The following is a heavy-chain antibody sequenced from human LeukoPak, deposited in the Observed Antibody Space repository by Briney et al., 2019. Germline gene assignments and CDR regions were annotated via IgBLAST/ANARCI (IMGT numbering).Heavy chain of an antibody. J-gene: IGHJ4*02. V-gene: IGHV3-23*01. CDR1: GFPFSSYA. Sequence: GGSLRLSCEASGFPFSSYAMSGFRKAPGKGLEWVSTISGSGGSTYHADSVKGRFTISRDSSKSTVYLQMNSLRAEEDSAVYFCAKATRAAAGRYYFDYWGQGTLVTVSS. CDR2: ISGSGGST. D-gene: IGHD6-13*01. CDR3: AKATRAAAGRYYFDY.